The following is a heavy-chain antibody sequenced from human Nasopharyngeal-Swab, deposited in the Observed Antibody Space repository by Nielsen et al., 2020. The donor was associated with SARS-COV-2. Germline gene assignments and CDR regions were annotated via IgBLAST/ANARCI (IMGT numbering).Heavy chain of an antibody. CDR3: ARELYSYGYRALGY. V-gene: IGHV7-4-1*02. Sequence: ASVKVSCKASGYTSTSYAMNWVRQAPGQGLEWMGWINTNTGNPTYAQGFTGRFVFSLDTSVSTAYLQISSLKAEDTAVYYCARELYSYGYRALGYWGQGTLVTVSS. CDR1: GYTSTSYA. D-gene: IGHD5-18*01. CDR2: INTNTGNP. J-gene: IGHJ4*02.